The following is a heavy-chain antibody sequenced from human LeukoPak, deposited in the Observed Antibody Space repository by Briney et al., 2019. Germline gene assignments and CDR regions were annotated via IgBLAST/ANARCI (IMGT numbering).Heavy chain of an antibody. Sequence: PGGSLRLSCVASGFTFSTHAMSWVRLTPGVGLEWVSAIDGTSAYTYYADSVKGRFTISRDNSKNTLYLQMNSLRAEDTAVYYCAKDSAQYYYDSSGSFDYWGQGTLVTVSS. V-gene: IGHV3-23*01. CDR1: GFTFSTHA. D-gene: IGHD3-22*01. CDR3: AKDSAQYYYDSSGSFDY. J-gene: IGHJ4*02. CDR2: IDGTSAYT.